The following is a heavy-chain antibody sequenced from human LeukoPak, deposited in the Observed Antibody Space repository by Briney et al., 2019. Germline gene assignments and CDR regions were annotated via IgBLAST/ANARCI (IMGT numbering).Heavy chain of an antibody. J-gene: IGHJ6*03. D-gene: IGHD1-14*01. CDR1: GGSISSYY. CDR3: ARGGKGPVSYYYYMDV. CDR2: IYYSGST. Sequence: SETLSLTCTVSGGSISSYYWSWIRQPPGKGLEWIGYIYYSGSTNYNPSLKSRVTISVDTSKNQFSLKLNSVTAADTAVYYCARGGKGPVSYYYYMDVWGKGTTVTVSS. V-gene: IGHV4-59*08.